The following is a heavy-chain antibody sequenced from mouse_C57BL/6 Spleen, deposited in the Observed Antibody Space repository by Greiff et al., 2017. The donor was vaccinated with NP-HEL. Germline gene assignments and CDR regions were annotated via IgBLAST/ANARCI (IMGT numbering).Heavy chain of an antibody. CDR2: IHPNSGST. J-gene: IGHJ2*01. Sequence: QVQLQQPGAELVKPGASVKLSCKASGYTFTSYWMHWVKQRPGQGLEWIGMIHPNSGSTNYNEKFKSKATLTVDKSSSTAYMQLSSLTSEDSAVYYCARNPLYYGSSSCWGQGTTLTVSS. CDR3: ARNPLYYGSSSC. CDR1: GYTFTSYW. V-gene: IGHV1-64*01. D-gene: IGHD1-1*01.